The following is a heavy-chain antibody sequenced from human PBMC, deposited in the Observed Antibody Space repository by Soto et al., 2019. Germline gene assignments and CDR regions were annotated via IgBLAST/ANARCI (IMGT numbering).Heavy chain of an antibody. Sequence: ASVNVSCKASGYTFSTYAMHWVRQAPGQSLEWMGWINGGTGQTRYSQRFQDRVTITRDTPASTANMELTSLTSEDTAVYYCARGKGMEENYYYYGLDIWGQGTTVTVSS. D-gene: IGHD1-1*01. J-gene: IGHJ6*02. CDR1: GYTFSTYA. CDR3: ARGKGMEENYYYYGLDI. CDR2: INGGTGQT. V-gene: IGHV1-3*01.